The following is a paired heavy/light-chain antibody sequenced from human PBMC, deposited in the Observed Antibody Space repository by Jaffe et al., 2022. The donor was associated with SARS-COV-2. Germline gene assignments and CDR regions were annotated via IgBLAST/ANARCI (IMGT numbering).Light chain of an antibody. Sequence: EIVLTQSPATLSLSPGERATLSCRASQSVSSYLAWYQQKPGQAPRLLIFNASNRATGIPARFSGSGSGTDFTLTISSLEPEDFAVYYCQQRSNWLITFGQGTRLDIK. J-gene: IGKJ5*01. CDR1: QSVSSY. V-gene: IGKV3-11*01. CDR3: QQRSNWLIT. CDR2: NAS.
Heavy chain of an antibody. Sequence: QLQLQESGPGLVKPSETLSLTCTVSGGSISSSSYYWGWIRQPPGKGLEWIGTIYYSGGTYYNPSLTSRVTISLDTSENQFSLKLSSVTAADTAVYSCARLRYFDWHVDYWGQGTLVTVSS. V-gene: IGHV4-39*01. CDR1: GGSISSSSYY. J-gene: IGHJ4*02. CDR2: IYYSGGT. CDR3: ARLRYFDWHVDY. D-gene: IGHD3-9*01.